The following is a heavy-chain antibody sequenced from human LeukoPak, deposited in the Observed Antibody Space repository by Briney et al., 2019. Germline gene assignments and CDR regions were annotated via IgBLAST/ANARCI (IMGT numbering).Heavy chain of an antibody. CDR1: GFTFSSYG. V-gene: IGHV3-30*02. CDR2: IRYDGSNK. J-gene: IGHJ4*02. CDR3: AKVAPGYTYGAHFDY. D-gene: IGHD5-18*01. Sequence: PGGSLRLSCAASGFTFSSYGMHWVRQAPGKGLEWVAFIRYDGSNKYYADSVKGRFTNSRDNSKNTLYLQMNSLRAEDTAVYYCAKVAPGYTYGAHFDYWGQGTLVTVSS.